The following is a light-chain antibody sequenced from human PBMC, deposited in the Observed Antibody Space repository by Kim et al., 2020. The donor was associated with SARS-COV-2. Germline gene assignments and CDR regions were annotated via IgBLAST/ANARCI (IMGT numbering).Light chain of an antibody. CDR2: GVF. V-gene: IGKV3-15*01. J-gene: IGKJ2*01. CDR1: ESVSSN. CDR3: QQYHNWPPYT. Sequence: EIVMTQSPATLSVSPGERATLSCRASESVSSNLAWYQQKPGQAPRLLIYGVFTRATGIPARFSGSGSGTEFTLTISSLQSEDFAVYYCQQYHNWPPYTCGQGTKLEI.